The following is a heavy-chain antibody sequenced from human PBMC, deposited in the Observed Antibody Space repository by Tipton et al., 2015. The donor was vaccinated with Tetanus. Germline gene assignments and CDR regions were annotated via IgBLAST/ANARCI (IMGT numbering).Heavy chain of an antibody. J-gene: IGHJ4*02. CDR1: GGSLRGGDHN. CDR3: ARAAGFLGLTHDF. CDR2: IYQTGTT. V-gene: IGHV4-30-4*08. Sequence: LRLSCSVSGGSLRGGDHNWSWIRQAPGKGLEWLGYIYQTGTTYYNPSLKGRVTISMDRSNTQFSLRLDSLTAADTAVYYCARAAGFLGLTHDFWGRGTLVSVSS. D-gene: IGHD2/OR15-2a*01.